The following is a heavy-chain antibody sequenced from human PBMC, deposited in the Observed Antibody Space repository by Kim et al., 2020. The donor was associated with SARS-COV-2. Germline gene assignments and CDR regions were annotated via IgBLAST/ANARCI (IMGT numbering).Heavy chain of an antibody. CDR1: GYTFTSYD. V-gene: IGHV1-3*01. Sequence: ASVKVSCKASGYTFTSYDIHWVRQAPGQRLEWMGWINAYNGNTKYSQKVQGRVTITRDTSASTAYMELSSLRSEDTAVYYCARESPLLRWYGMGYWGQGTLVTVSS. CDR2: INAYNGNT. CDR3: ARESPLLRWYGMGY. J-gene: IGHJ4*02. D-gene: IGHD2-15*01.